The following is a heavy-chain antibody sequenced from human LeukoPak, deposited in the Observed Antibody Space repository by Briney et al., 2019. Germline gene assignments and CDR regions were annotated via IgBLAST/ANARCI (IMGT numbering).Heavy chain of an antibody. CDR2: IHRDGNNI. V-gene: IGHV3-74*01. J-gene: IGHJ6*02. CDR3: ARGLRDRYGMDV. Sequence: GGSLRLSCVASGFTFDTYWMHWVRQAPGMGLVWVSRIHRDGNNINYADFVQGRFTVSRDNAKNTLYLQMHSLGAEDTAMYYCARGLRDRYGMDVWGQGTTVTVSS. CDR1: GFTFDTYW.